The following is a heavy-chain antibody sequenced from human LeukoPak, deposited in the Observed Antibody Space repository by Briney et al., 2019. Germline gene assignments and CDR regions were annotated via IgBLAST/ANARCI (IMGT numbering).Heavy chain of an antibody. CDR2: ISSSGTSI. J-gene: IGHJ4*02. CDR3: ARGEGGDLPFDY. Sequence: GGSLRLSCAASGFTFSDYYMSWNRQAPRMGLEWVSYISSSGTSIYYADSLKGRFTISRDNAKNSLYLQMYSLRAEDTAVYYCARGEGGDLPFDYWGQGTLVTVSS. V-gene: IGHV3-11*04. CDR1: GFTFSDYY. D-gene: IGHD3-16*01.